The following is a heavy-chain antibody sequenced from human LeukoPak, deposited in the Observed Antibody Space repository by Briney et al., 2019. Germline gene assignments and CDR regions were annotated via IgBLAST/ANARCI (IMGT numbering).Heavy chain of an antibody. Sequence: SETLSLTCDVSGVSFSTYYWSWIRQSPEKGLEWIGEINHSGSTNYNPSLKSRVTISVDTSKNQFSLKLSSVTAADTAVYYCARGRRPRRAGGYCSSTSCSPLGYYYYYMDVWGKGTTVTVSS. V-gene: IGHV4-34*01. CDR1: GVSFSTYY. D-gene: IGHD2-2*01. CDR3: ARGRRPRRAGGYCSSTSCSPLGYYYYYMDV. J-gene: IGHJ6*03. CDR2: INHSGST.